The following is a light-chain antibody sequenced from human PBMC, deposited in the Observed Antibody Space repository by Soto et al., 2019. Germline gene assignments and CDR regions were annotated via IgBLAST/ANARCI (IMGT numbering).Light chain of an antibody. V-gene: IGKV1-39*01. Sequence: DIQMTQSPSSLSASVGDRVNITCRASQYISTYLNWFQQKPGKAPKLLIYAASNLQSGVPSRLSGSGSGTDFTLTISSLQPEDFATYYCQQSYSVVWTFGQGTKVDIK. CDR2: AAS. CDR3: QQSYSVVWT. J-gene: IGKJ1*01. CDR1: QYISTY.